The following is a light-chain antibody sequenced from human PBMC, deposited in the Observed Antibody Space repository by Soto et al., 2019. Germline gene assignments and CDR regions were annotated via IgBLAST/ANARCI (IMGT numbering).Light chain of an antibody. CDR1: QSLSSW. Sequence: DIQMSHSPATPSASVEDRDTITCRASQSLSSWLSWYQQNSGKAPKLLIYYAPSLESGVTSGFSGSGSGTEFPLTISSLQHDDFATYYCQQYNSYSWQFGQGTKVDMK. CDR2: YAP. J-gene: IGKJ1*01. V-gene: IGKV1-5*01. CDR3: QQYNSYSWQ.